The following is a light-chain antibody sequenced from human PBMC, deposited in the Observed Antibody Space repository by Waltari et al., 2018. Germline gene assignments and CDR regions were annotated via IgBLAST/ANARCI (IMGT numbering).Light chain of an antibody. Sequence: QSALTQPASVSGSPGQSITISCTGTSSDVGGYEYVSWYQQYPGKAPKRMIYEVRNRPSGVSNRFSGSKSGNTASLTISGLQAEDEADYYCSSVTRSSTWVFGGGTKLTVL. J-gene: IGLJ3*02. V-gene: IGLV2-14*01. CDR1: SSDVGGYEY. CDR3: SSVTRSSTWV. CDR2: EVR.